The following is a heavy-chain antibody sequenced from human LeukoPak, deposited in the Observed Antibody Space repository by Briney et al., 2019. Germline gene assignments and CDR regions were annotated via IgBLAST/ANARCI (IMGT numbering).Heavy chain of an antibody. J-gene: IGHJ4*02. Sequence: PGGSLRLSCAASGFTFSSYGMNWVRQAPGKGLEWVSSISSGSSYISYADSMKGRFTISRDNAKNTLYLQMNSLRAEDTAVYYCARGRYDSSGYYLGYWGQGTLVTVSS. V-gene: IGHV3-21*01. CDR1: GFTFSSYG. CDR2: ISSGSSYI. CDR3: ARGRYDSSGYYLGY. D-gene: IGHD3-22*01.